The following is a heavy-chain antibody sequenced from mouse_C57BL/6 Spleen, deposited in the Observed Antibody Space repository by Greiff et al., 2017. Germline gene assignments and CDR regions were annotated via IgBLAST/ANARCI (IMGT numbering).Heavy chain of an antibody. Sequence: VQLQQSGPELVKPGASVKISCKASGYAFSSSWMNWVKQRPGKGLEWIGRIYPGDGDTNYNGKFKGKATLTADKSSSTAYMQLSSLTSEDSAVYLCARSRVITTVVTPFDHWGQGTTLTVSS. CDR2: IYPGDGDT. CDR1: GYAFSSSW. CDR3: ARSRVITTVVTPFDH. J-gene: IGHJ2*01. V-gene: IGHV1-82*01. D-gene: IGHD1-1*01.